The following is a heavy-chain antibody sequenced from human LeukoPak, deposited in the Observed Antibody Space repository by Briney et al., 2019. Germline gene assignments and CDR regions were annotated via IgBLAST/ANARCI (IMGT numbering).Heavy chain of an antibody. J-gene: IGHJ4*02. CDR2: ISYRADTT. CDR1: GFTFSDFF. V-gene: IGHV3-11*01. D-gene: IGHD2-8*02. Sequence: GGSLRLSCVASGFTFSDFFMSWIRQAPGKGLEWISFISYRADTTYYADSVKGRFTISRDNAKSSVLLQMNSLRVEDTAVYYCASGYRSGYHYWGQGTLVSVSS. CDR3: ASGYRSGYHY.